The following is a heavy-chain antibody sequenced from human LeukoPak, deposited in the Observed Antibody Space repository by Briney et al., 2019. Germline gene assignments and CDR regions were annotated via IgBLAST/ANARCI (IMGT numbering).Heavy chain of an antibody. CDR1: GFTFSSYW. V-gene: IGHV3-7*01. CDR2: IKQGGSEK. CDR3: ARDITYYGSGSYGY. D-gene: IGHD3-10*01. Sequence: GGSLRLSCAASGFTFSSYWMSWVRQAPGKGLEWVANIKQGGSEKYYVDSVKGRFTISRDNAKNSLYLQMNRLRAEDTAVYYCARDITYYGSGSYGYWGQGTLVTVSS. J-gene: IGHJ4*02.